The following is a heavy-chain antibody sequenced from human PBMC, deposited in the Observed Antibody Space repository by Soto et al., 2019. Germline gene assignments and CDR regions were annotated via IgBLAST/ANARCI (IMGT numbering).Heavy chain of an antibody. CDR1: GGFFSDDTYL. CDR3: AIHCGGSCGDDLYAP. D-gene: IGHD2-15*01. CDR2: IYYSGKT. V-gene: IGHV4-39*01. J-gene: IGHJ5*02. Sequence: SETLSLSWAVSGGFFSDDTYLWGWIRQPPGKGLEWIGSIYYSGKTYYSPSLTSRVTISVDTSKNQFSLNLGSVTAADTAVYFCAIHCGGSCGDDLYAPWGQRTPVTGSA.